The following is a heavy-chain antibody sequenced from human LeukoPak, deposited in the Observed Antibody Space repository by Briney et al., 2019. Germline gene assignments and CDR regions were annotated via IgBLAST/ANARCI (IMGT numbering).Heavy chain of an antibody. D-gene: IGHD5-12*01. V-gene: IGHV3-21*04. CDR3: ARGNSGYYQIFNY. CDR1: GFTFSGHN. CDR2: ISSSGSTI. Sequence: PGGSLRLSCAASGFTFSGHNMNWVRQAPGKGLEWVSSISSSGSTIYYADSVRGRFTISRDNAKNSLYLQMNSLRAEDSAVYYCARGNSGYYQIFNYWGQGTLVTVSS. J-gene: IGHJ4*02.